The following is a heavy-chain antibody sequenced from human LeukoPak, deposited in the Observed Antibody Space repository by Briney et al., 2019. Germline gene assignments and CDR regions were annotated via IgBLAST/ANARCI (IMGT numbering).Heavy chain of an antibody. V-gene: IGHV5-51*01. CDR2: IYPGDSDT. CDR3: ARLSHYYDSSGYYPDAFDI. Sequence: GESLKISCKGSGYSFTSYWIGWVRQMPGKGLEWMGIIYPGDSDTRYSPSFQGQVTISADKSISTAYLQWSSLKASDTAMYYCARLSHYYDSSGYYPDAFDIWGQGTMVTVSS. J-gene: IGHJ3*02. D-gene: IGHD3-22*01. CDR1: GYSFTSYW.